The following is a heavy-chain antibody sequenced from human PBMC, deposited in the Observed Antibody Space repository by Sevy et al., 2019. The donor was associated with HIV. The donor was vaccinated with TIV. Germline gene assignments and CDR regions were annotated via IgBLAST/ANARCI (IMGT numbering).Heavy chain of an antibody. CDR2: IYYSGST. V-gene: IGHV4-39*01. CDR3: ARRRLMATIFGVVMGWFDP. CDR1: GGSISSSSYY. D-gene: IGHD3-3*01. Sequence: SETLSLTCTVSGGSISSSSYYWGWIRQPPGKGLEWIGSIYYSGSTYYNPSLKSRVTISVHTSKNQFSLKLSPVTAADTAVYYCARRRLMATIFGVVMGWFDPWGQGTLVTVSS. J-gene: IGHJ5*02.